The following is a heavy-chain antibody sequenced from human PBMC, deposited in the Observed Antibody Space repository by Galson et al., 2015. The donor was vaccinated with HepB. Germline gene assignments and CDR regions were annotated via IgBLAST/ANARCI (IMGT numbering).Heavy chain of an antibody. Sequence: SVKVSCKASGFTFTSSAMQWVRQARGQRLEWIGWIVVGSGNTNYAQKFQERVTITRDMSTSTAYMELSSLRSEDTAVYYCAAGIAVAGMFGHYYGMDVWGQGTTVTVSS. D-gene: IGHD6-19*01. V-gene: IGHV1-58*02. J-gene: IGHJ6*02. CDR2: IVVGSGNT. CDR1: GFTFTSSA. CDR3: AAGIAVAGMFGHYYGMDV.